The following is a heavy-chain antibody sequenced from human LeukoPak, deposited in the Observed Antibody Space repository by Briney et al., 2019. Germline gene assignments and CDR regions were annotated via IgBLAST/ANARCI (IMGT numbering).Heavy chain of an antibody. V-gene: IGHV1-69*13. Sequence: ASVKVSCKASGYTFTNYYMHWVRQAPGQGLEWMGGIIPIFGTANYAQKFQGRVTITADESTSTAYMELSSLRSEDTAVYYCAREGDYDSSGYYPYFDYWGQGTLVTVSS. J-gene: IGHJ4*02. CDR2: IIPIFGTA. CDR3: AREGDYDSSGYYPYFDY. D-gene: IGHD3-22*01. CDR1: GYTFTNYY.